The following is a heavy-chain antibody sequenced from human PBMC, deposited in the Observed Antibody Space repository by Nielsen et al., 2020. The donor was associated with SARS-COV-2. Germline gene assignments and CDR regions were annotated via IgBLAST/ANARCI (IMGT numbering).Heavy chain of an antibody. CDR1: GFTFSSYA. D-gene: IGHD3-22*01. J-gene: IGHJ4*02. V-gene: IGHV3-23*01. Sequence: GESLKISCAASGFTFSSYAMSWVRQAPGKGLEWVSAISGSGGSTYYADSVKGRFIISRDNSKNTLYLQMNSLRAEDTAVYYCAKDLDSSGPHFDYWGQGTLVTVSS. CDR2: ISGSGGST. CDR3: AKDLDSSGPHFDY.